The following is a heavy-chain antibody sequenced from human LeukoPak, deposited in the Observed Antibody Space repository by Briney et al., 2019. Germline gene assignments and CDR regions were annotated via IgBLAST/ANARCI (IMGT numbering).Heavy chain of an antibody. CDR1: VYTLTELS. CDR3: ARDPHSLDY. J-gene: IGHJ4*02. Sequence: ASVKVSCKVSVYTLTELSMHWVRQAPGKGLEWVAYIAYTGTIHYADSVRGRFAISRDNAKSSLFLQLNSLRAEDTAVYYCARDPHSLDYWGQGTLVTVSS. V-gene: IGHV3-69-1*01. CDR2: IAYTGTI.